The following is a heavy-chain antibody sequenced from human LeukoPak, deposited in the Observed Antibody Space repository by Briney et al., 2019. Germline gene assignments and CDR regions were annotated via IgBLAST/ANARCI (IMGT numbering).Heavy chain of an antibody. D-gene: IGHD2-2*01. CDR3: AKQGPGYCGSARCYGVDF. J-gene: IGHJ4*02. CDR1: GYTFTSHA. Sequence: ASVKVSCKASGYTFTSHAMSWVRQAPGQGLEWMVWINTNTGNPTYAQGFTGRFVFSLDTSVSTAYLQISSLKAEDTAVYYCAKQGPGYCGSARCYGVDFWGQGTLVTVSS. V-gene: IGHV7-4-1*02. CDR2: INTNTGNP.